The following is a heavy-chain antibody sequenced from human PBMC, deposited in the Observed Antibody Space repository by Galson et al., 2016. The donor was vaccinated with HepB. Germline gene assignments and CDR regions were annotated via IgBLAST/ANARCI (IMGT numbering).Heavy chain of an antibody. CDR3: ARARVVTGIYDAFNV. Sequence: SLRLSCAASGFTFSSFTMHWVRRAPGTGLEWLALVSPDGDKGYYADSVKGRFSISRDNSRNTLYLHINSLRPDDTATYFCARARVVTGIYDAFNVWGQGTVVTGAS. D-gene: IGHD2-21*02. CDR2: VSPDGDKG. CDR1: GFTFSSFT. V-gene: IGHV3-30*04. J-gene: IGHJ3*01.